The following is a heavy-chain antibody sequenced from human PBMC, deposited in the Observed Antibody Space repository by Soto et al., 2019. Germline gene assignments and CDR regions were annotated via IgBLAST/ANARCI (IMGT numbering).Heavy chain of an antibody. Sequence: PSETLSLTCTVSGGSISSYYWSWIRQPPGKGLEWIGYIYYSGSTNYNPSLKSRVTISVDTSKNQFSLKLSSVTAADTAVYYCARETRLKPDYYDSSGPNWFDPWGQGTLVTVSS. CDR1: GGSISSYY. CDR3: ARETRLKPDYYDSSGPNWFDP. CDR2: IYYSGST. J-gene: IGHJ5*02. D-gene: IGHD3-22*01. V-gene: IGHV4-59*01.